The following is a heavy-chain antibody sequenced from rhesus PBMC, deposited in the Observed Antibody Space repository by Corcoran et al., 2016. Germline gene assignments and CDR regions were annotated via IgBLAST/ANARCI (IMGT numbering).Heavy chain of an antibody. V-gene: IGHV4-122*02. CDR3: ARDFESRFDY. CDR1: GGSISSGYYY. Sequence: QVQLQESGPGLVKPSETLSLTCAVSGGSISSGYYYWSWILQPQGKGLEWIWYITYSGSTSYNPIRKSRVTISRETDKNQFSQKLSSVTAADTGVYYCARDFESRFDYWGQGVLVTVS. CDR2: ITYSGST. J-gene: IGHJ4*01.